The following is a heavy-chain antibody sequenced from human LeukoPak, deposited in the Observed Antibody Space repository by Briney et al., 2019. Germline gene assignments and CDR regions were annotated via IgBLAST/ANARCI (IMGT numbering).Heavy chain of an antibody. J-gene: IGHJ5*02. CDR2: IYYSGST. D-gene: IGHD3-22*01. CDR3: ARRSGSWFDP. V-gene: IGHV4-59*08. CDR1: GGSISSYY. Sequence: SETLSLTCTVSGGSISSYYWSWIRQPPGKGLEWIGYIYYSGSTYYNPSLKSRVTISVDTSKNQFSLKLSSVTAADTAVYYCARRSGSWFDPWGQGTLVTVSS.